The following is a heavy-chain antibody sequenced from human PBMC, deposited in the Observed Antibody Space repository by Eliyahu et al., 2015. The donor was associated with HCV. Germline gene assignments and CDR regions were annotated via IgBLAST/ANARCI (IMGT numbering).Heavy chain of an antibody. Sequence: VQLVQSGAEVKKPGPSVRVSCQASGGXFDNYVISWVRQSPGQGLEWMGDIIPIFGTTNYARKFQGRVTLTADKSTRTAYMELNSLRSDDSAIYFCARDPDYGDHDFDYWGQGTLVTVSS. J-gene: IGHJ4*02. D-gene: IGHD4-17*01. CDR3: ARDPDYGDHDFDY. V-gene: IGHV1-69*06. CDR1: GGXFDNYV. CDR2: IIPIFGTT.